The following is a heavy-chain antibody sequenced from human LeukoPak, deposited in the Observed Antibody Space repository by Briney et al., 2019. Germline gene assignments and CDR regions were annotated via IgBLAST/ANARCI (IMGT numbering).Heavy chain of an antibody. J-gene: IGHJ4*02. CDR1: GYTFTGYY. D-gene: IGHD3-22*01. CDR3: ARARRITMVVVVSPFEY. Sequence: GASVKVSCKASGYTFTGYYMHWVRQAPGQGLEWMGWINPNSGGTNYAQKFQGRVTMTRDTSISTAYMELSRLRSDDTAVYYCARARRITMVVVVSPFEYWGQGTLVTVSS. V-gene: IGHV1-2*02. CDR2: INPNSGGT.